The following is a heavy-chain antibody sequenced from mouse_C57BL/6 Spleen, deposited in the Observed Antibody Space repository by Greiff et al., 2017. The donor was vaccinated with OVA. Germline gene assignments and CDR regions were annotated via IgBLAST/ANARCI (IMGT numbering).Heavy chain of an antibody. Sequence: VQLQQSGPELVKPGASVKISCKASGYTFTDYYMNWVKQSHGKSLEWIGDINPNNGGTSYNQKFKGKATLTVDKSSSTAYMELRSLTSEDSAVYYCARSTGVAYYAMDYWGQGTSVTVSS. CDR3: ARSTGVAYYAMDY. V-gene: IGHV1-26*01. J-gene: IGHJ4*01. D-gene: IGHD1-1*01. CDR1: GYTFTDYY. CDR2: INPNNGGT.